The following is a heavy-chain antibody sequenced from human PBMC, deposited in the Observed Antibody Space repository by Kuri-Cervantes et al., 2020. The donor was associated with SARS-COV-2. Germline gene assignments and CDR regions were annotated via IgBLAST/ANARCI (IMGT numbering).Heavy chain of an antibody. CDR1: GYTFTSYD. V-gene: IGHV1-8*01. D-gene: IGHD3-22*01. CDR3: ARVPKTDSPH. CDR2: MNPHSGNT. J-gene: IGHJ4*02. Sequence: ASVNVSCKDSGYTFTSYDVNWVRQATGQGLEWMGRMNPHSGNTGYAQKFQGRVTMTRNTSISTDYMEPSSLSSEDTAVYYCARVPKTDSPHWGQGTLVTVSS.